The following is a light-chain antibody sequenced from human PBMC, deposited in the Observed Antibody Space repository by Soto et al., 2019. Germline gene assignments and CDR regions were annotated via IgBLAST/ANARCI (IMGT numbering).Light chain of an antibody. CDR1: QSVSSSY. V-gene: IGKV3-20*01. Sequence: EIVLTQSPGTLSLSPGERATLSCRASQSVSSSYLAWYQQKPGQAPRLLIYGASSRATGIPDRFSGSGSGTDFTLTISRLEPEDFAVYYCQQYGGPFGQGTRWIS. CDR3: QQYGGP. J-gene: IGKJ1*01. CDR2: GAS.